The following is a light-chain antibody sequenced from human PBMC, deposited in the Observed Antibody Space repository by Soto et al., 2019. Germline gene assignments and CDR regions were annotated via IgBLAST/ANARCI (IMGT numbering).Light chain of an antibody. V-gene: IGLV2-23*01. J-gene: IGLJ2*01. CDR1: SSDVGSYTL. Sequence: QSALTQPASVSGSPGQSITISCTGTSSDVGSYTLVSWYQQHPGKAPKHMIYRGSKRPSGGSNRFSGSKSGNTASLTIYGLQAEDEADYYCCSYAGSSTVVFGGGTQVTVL. CDR3: CSYAGSSTVV. CDR2: RGS.